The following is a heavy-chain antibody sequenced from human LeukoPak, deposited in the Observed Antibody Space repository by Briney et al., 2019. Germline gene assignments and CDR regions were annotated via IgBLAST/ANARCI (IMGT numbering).Heavy chain of an antibody. CDR2: INPNSGGT. CDR1: GYTFTGYY. D-gene: IGHD3-9*01. Sequence: GASVKVSCKASGYTFTGYYMHWVRQAPGQGLEWMGWINPNSGGTNYAQKFQGRVTMTRDTSISTAYMELSRLRSDDTAVYYCARETDSLTLGVDYWGQGTLVTVSS. J-gene: IGHJ4*02. V-gene: IGHV1-2*02. CDR3: ARETDSLTLGVDY.